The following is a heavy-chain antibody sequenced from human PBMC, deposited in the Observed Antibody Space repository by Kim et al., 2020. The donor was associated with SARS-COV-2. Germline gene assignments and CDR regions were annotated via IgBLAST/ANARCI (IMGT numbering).Heavy chain of an antibody. V-gene: IGHV3-30*04. J-gene: IGHJ5*02. Sequence: GGSLRLSCAASGFTFSSYAMHWVRQAPGKGLEWVAVISYDGSNKYYADSVKGRFTISRDNSKNTLYLQMNSLRAEDTAVYYCAREEGGIAQDWFDLGGQG. CDR3: AREEGGIAQDWFDL. CDR1: GFTFSSYA. CDR2: ISYDGSNK. D-gene: IGHD6-13*01.